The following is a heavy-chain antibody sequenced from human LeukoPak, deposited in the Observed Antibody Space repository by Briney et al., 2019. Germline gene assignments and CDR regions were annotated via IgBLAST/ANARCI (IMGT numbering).Heavy chain of an antibody. CDR1: GGSISSGSYY. D-gene: IGHD6-19*01. CDR3: ARAGYSSGYSADAFDI. CDR2: IYTSGST. Sequence: SQTLSLTCTVSGGSISSGSYYWSWIRQPAGKGLEWIGRIYTSGSTNYNPSLKSRVTISVDTSKNQFSLKLSSVTAADTAVYYCARAGYSSGYSADAFDIWGQGTMVTVSS. V-gene: IGHV4-61*02. J-gene: IGHJ3*02.